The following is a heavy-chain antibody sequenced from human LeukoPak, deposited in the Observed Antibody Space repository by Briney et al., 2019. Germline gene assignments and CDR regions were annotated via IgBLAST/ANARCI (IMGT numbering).Heavy chain of an antibody. Sequence: PSETLSLTCTVSGGSISSSSYYWVWIRQPPGKGLEWVGSIYCSGSTYYNPSPKSRLTISVDTSKHQFSLKLSSVTAGDTAVYYCARRGGLGSGYYGSPIDYWGQGTLVTVSS. CDR2: IYCSGST. CDR1: GGSISSSSYY. V-gene: IGHV4-39*01. CDR3: ARRGGLGSGYYGSPIDY. D-gene: IGHD3-22*01. J-gene: IGHJ4*02.